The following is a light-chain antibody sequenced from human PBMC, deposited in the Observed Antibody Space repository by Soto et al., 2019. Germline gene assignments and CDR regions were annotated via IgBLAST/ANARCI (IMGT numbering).Light chain of an antibody. CDR2: EDN. V-gene: IGLV6-57*04. Sequence: NFMLTKPHSVAESAGKTVTISCTRSSGSIASNYVQCYQQRPGSAHTTVIYEDNKRPSGVHHRFSGSIDSSSNSASLTISVLKSEDEADYYCQSYDSSIVVFGGGTKLTVL. CDR1: SGSIASNY. CDR3: QSYDSSIVV. J-gene: IGLJ2*01.